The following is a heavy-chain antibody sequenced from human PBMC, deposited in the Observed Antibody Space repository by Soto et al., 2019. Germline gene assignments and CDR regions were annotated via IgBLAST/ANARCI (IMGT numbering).Heavy chain of an antibody. J-gene: IGHJ4*02. CDR1: GYTFTSYA. V-gene: IGHV1-3*01. Sequence: ASVKVSCKASGYTFTSYAMHWVRQAPGQRLEWMGWINAGNGNTKYSQKFQGRVTITRDTSASTAYMELSSLRSEDTAVYYCARNGEQWLIFDYWDQGTLVTVSS. D-gene: IGHD6-19*01. CDR3: ARNGEQWLIFDY. CDR2: INAGNGNT.